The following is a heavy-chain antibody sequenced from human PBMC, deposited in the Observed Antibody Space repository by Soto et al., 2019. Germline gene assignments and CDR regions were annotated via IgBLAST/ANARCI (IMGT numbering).Heavy chain of an antibody. J-gene: IGHJ4*02. V-gene: IGHV1-18*04. CDR2: ISAYNGNT. Sequence: ASVKVSCKASGYTFTSYGISWVRQAPGQGLEWMGWISAYNGNTNYAQKLRGRVTMTTDTSTSTAYMELRSLRSDDTAVYYCARDKMSSSWYEAGYWGQGTLVTVSS. CDR1: GYTFTSYG. D-gene: IGHD6-13*01. CDR3: ARDKMSSSWYEAGY.